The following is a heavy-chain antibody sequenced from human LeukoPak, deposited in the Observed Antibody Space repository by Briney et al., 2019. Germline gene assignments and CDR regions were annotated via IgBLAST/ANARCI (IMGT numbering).Heavy chain of an antibody. D-gene: IGHD3-22*01. CDR1: GFTFSSYW. Sequence: GGSLRLSCAASGFTFSSYWMSWVRQAPGKGLEWVSVIYSGGSTYYADSVKGRFTISRDNSKNTLYLQMNSLRAEDTAVYYCASTNYYDSSGYGYWGQGTLVTVSS. J-gene: IGHJ4*02. CDR3: ASTNYYDSSGYGY. V-gene: IGHV3-53*01. CDR2: IYSGGST.